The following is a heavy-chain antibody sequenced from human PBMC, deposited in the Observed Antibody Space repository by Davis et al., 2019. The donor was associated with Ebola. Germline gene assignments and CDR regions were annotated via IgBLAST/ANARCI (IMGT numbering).Heavy chain of an antibody. V-gene: IGHV3-21*01. D-gene: IGHD3-22*01. CDR1: GFTFSSYA. CDR3: ARDIYYYDIKRAVY. J-gene: IGHJ4*02. Sequence: GESLKISCAASGFTFSSYAMNWVRQAPGKGLEWVSSISSSSSYIYYADSVKGRFTISRDNAKNSLYLQMNSLRAEDTAVYYCARDIYYYDIKRAVYWGQGTLVTVSS. CDR2: ISSSSSYI.